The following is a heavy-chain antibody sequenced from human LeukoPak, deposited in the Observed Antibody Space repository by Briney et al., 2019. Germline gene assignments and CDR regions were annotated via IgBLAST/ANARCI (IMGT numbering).Heavy chain of an antibody. V-gene: IGHV3-74*01. J-gene: IGHJ5*02. Sequence: GGSLRLSCAASGITFGNNWMHWVRQGPGKGLVWISRINSDGGGAIYADSVKGRFTGSRDNAKTTLSLQINSMRAEDRAVHYCARDVPHNWFDTWGQGTLVTVSS. CDR3: ARDVPHNWFDT. CDR2: INSDGGGA. CDR1: GITFGNNW.